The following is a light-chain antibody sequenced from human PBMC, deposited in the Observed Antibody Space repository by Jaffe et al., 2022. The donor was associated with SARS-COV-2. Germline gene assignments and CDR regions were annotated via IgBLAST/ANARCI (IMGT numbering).Light chain of an antibody. CDR3: CSFTSRNIWV. V-gene: IGLV2-23*01. CDR2: EAI. J-gene: IGLJ3*02. CDR1: RSVFGNYDL. Sequence: QSALTQPASVSGSPGQSITISCAGARSVFGNYDLVSWYQQHPGRAPRLLIYEAIKRPSGVSDRFTGSRPGNTASLTISGLQSEDEADYYCCSFTSRNIWVFGGGTRLTVL.